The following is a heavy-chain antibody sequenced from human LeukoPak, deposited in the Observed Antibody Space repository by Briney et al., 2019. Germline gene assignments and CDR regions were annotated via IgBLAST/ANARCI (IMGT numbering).Heavy chain of an antibody. CDR1: GGSFSGYY. J-gene: IGHJ4*02. D-gene: IGHD3-10*01. V-gene: IGHV4-34*01. Sequence: SETLSLTCAVYGGSFSGYYWSWIRQPPGKGLEWIGEINHSGSTNYNPSLKSRVTISVDTSKNQFSLKLSSVTAADTAVYYCARLVYYYGSGSYYKALDYWGQGTLVTVSS. CDR3: ARLVYYYGSGSYYKALDY. CDR2: INHSGST.